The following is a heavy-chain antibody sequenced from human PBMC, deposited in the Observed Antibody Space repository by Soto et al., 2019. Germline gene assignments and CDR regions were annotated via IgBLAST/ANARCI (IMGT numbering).Heavy chain of an antibody. CDR1: GYTFTSYG. D-gene: IGHD2-15*01. Sequence: ASVKVSCKASGYTFTSYGISWVRQAPGQGLEWMGWISAYNGNTNYAQKLQGRVTMNTDTSTSTAYMELRSLRSDDTAVYYCARDIRIKGIWVRSAFDIWGQGTMVTVSS. CDR3: ARDIRIKGIWVRSAFDI. J-gene: IGHJ3*02. V-gene: IGHV1-18*01. CDR2: ISAYNGNT.